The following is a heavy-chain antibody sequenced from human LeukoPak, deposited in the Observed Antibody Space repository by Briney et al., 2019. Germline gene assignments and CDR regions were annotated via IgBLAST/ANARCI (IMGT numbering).Heavy chain of an antibody. CDR1: GFTFSSYG. V-gene: IGHV3-33*01. CDR2: IWYDGSNK. Sequence: GGSLRLSCAASGFTFSSYGMHWVRQASGKGLEWVAVIWYDGSNKYYADSVKGRFTISGDNSKNTLYLQMNSLRAEDTAVYYCAREFGSSWYKDYWGQGTLVTVSS. CDR3: AREFGSSWYKDY. J-gene: IGHJ4*02. D-gene: IGHD6-13*01.